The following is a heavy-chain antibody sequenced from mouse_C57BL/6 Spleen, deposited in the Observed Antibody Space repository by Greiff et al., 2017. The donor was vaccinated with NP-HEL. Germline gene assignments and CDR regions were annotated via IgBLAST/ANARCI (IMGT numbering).Heavy chain of an antibody. CDR3: ARHEDYDGYYYYAMDY. CDR2: FYPGSGSI. J-gene: IGHJ4*01. D-gene: IGHD2-3*01. CDR1: GYTFTDYT. Sequence: QVQLQQSGAELVKPGASVKLSCKASGYTFTDYTIHWVKQRSGQGLEWIGWFYPGSGSIKYNEKFKDKATLTADKSSSTVYMELSRLTSEDSAVYFCARHEDYDGYYYYAMDYWGQGTSVTVSS. V-gene: IGHV1-62-2*01.